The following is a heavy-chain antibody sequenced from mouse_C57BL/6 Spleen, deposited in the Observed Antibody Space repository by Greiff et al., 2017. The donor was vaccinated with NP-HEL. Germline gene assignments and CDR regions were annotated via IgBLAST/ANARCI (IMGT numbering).Heavy chain of an antibody. D-gene: IGHD1-1*01. CDR3: ARWGYGSSPFDY. J-gene: IGHJ2*01. CDR1: GYTFTDYN. Sequence: VQLQQSGPELVKPGASVKMSCKASGYTFTDYNMHWVKQSHGKSLEWIGYINPNNGGTSYNQKFKGKATLTVNKSSSTAYMELRSLTSEDSAVYYCARWGYGSSPFDYWGQGTTLTVSS. CDR2: INPNNGGT. V-gene: IGHV1-22*01.